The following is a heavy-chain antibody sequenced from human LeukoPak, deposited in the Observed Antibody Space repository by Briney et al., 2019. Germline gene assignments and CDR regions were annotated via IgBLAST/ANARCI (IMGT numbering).Heavy chain of an antibody. J-gene: IGHJ6*03. CDR2: IYYSGST. D-gene: IGHD6-6*01. V-gene: IGHV4-59*01. Sequence: PSETLSLTCTVSGGSISSYHWSWIRQPPGKGLEWIGYIYYSGSTNYNPSLKSRVTISVDTSKNQFSLKLSSVTAADTAVYYCARVGSSSFYYYYYMDVWGKGTTVTVSS. CDR1: GGSISSYH. CDR3: ARVGSSSFYYYYYMDV.